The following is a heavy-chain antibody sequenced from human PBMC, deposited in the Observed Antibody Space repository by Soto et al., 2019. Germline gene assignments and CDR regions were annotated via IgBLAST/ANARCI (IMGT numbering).Heavy chain of an antibody. CDR2: IYYSGST. CDR1: GGSISSYY. D-gene: IGHD3-10*01. J-gene: IGHJ6*03. Sequence: SETLSLTCTVSGGSISSYYWSWIRQPPGKGLEWIGYIYYSGSTNYNPSLKSRVTISVDTSKNQFSLKLSSLTAADTAVYYCARVLLGGYGSGRRSRPAPSYYYYYMDVWGKGTTVTVSS. CDR3: ARVLLGGYGSGRRSRPAPSYYYYYMDV. V-gene: IGHV4-59*01.